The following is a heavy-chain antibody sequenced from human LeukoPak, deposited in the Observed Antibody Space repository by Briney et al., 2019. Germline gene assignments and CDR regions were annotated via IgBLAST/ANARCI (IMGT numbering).Heavy chain of an antibody. Sequence: GGSLRLACTVSGFTVSSNYMSWVRQAPGKGLEWVSVIYSGGSTYYADSVKGRFTISRDNSKNTLYLQMNSLRAEDTAVYYCARERIASGYWFDYWGQGTLVTVSS. CDR1: GFTVSSNY. CDR3: ARERIASGYWFDY. D-gene: IGHD3-22*01. CDR2: IYSGGST. V-gene: IGHV3-53*01. J-gene: IGHJ4*02.